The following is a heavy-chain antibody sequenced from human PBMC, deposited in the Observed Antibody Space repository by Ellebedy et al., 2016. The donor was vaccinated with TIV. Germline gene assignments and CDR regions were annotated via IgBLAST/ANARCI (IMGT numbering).Heavy chain of an antibody. Sequence: PGGSLRLSCAASGLTFSTSGIHWVRQTPGKGLEWVAVISSDGRRTYSADSVTGRFSVSRDTSNNTMYLQMNSLRAEDTAMYYWARFKTTELSTSFYFDYWGQGTLVTVSS. V-gene: IGHV3-30*03. CDR2: ISSDGRRT. D-gene: IGHD4-17*01. CDR1: GLTFSTSG. CDR3: ARFKTTELSTSFYFDY. J-gene: IGHJ4*02.